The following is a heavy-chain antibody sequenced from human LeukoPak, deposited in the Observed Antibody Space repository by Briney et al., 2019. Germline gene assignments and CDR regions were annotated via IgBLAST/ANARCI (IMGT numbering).Heavy chain of an antibody. J-gene: IGHJ5*02. V-gene: IGHV3-30*03. CDR1: GFTFGGYG. CDR2: ISYDGNAK. Sequence: GGSLRLSCEASGFTFGGYGMHWVRQSPGKGLEWVAVISYDGNAKAFADSVKGRFIISRDNPKNTLFLQMNSLRPEDTGLYYCARDRHSYGFTLAAWGQGTPVIVSS. CDR3: ARDRHSYGFTLAA. D-gene: IGHD5-18*01.